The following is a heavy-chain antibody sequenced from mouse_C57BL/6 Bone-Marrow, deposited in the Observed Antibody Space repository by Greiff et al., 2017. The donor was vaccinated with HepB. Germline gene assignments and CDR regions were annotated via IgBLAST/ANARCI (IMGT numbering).Heavy chain of an antibody. D-gene: IGHD1-1*01. V-gene: IGHV1-59*01. CDR3: ASSYDYGLDY. CDR2: IDPSDSYT. Sequence: QVQLQQPGAELVRPGTSVKLSCKASGYTFTSYWMHWVKQRPGQGLEWIGVIDPSDSYTNYKKKFQGKATLTVDPSSSTGYMQLSSLTSEDSAVYYCASSYDYGLDYWGQGTTLTVSA. CDR1: GYTFTSYW. J-gene: IGHJ2*01.